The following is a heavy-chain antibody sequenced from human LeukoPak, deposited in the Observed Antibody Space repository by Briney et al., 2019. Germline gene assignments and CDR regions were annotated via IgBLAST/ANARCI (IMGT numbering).Heavy chain of an antibody. J-gene: IGHJ4*02. CDR2: IKQDGSEK. CDR3: ARDILTKQAYSGYDN. Sequence: GGSLRLSCAASEFTFSRYWMSWVRQAPGKGLEWVASIKQDGSEKYYVDSVKGRFTISRDNAKNSLYLQMNSLRDEDTAVYYCARDILTKQAYSGYDNWGQGTLVTVSS. CDR1: EFTFSRYW. D-gene: IGHD5-12*01. V-gene: IGHV3-7*01.